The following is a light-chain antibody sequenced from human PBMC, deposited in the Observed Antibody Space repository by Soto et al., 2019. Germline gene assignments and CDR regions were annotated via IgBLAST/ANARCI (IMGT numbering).Light chain of an antibody. CDR1: QSVSSSY. CDR3: QQYSNSLFT. V-gene: IGKV3-20*01. CDR2: GAS. Sequence: EIVLTQSPGTLSLSPGERATLSCRASQSVSSSYSAWYQQKPGQAPRLLIYGASSRATGIPDRFSGSGSGTDFTLTISRLEPEDFAVYYCQQYSNSLFTFGPGTKVDIK. J-gene: IGKJ3*01.